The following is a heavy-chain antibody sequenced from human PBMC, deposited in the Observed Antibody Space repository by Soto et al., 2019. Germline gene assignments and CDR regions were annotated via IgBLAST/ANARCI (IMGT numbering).Heavy chain of an antibody. CDR3: ARGRVRIAARPDNWFDP. V-gene: IGHV6-1*01. CDR2: TYYGSKWYN. J-gene: IGHJ5*02. D-gene: IGHD6-6*01. Sequence: SQTLSLTCAISGDSVSSNSAAWNWIRQSPSRGLEWLGRTYYGSKWYNDYAVSVKSRITITPDTSKNQVSLQLNSVTPEDTAVYYCARGRVRIAARPDNWFDPWGQGTLVTVSS. CDR1: GDSVSSNSAA.